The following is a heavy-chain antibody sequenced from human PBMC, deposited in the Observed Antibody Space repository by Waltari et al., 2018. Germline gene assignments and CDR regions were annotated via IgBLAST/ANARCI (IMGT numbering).Heavy chain of an antibody. D-gene: IGHD5-12*01. Sequence: QVQLQQWGAGLLKPSETLSLTCAVYGGSFSGYYWSWIRQPPGKGLAWIGEINQRGSTNYNPSLKSRVTISVDTSKNQFSQELSSVTAADTAVYDCARGRWLQSRPFDYWGQGTLVTVSS. CDR3: ARGRWLQSRPFDY. J-gene: IGHJ4*02. V-gene: IGHV4-34*01. CDR1: GGSFSGYY. CDR2: INQRGST.